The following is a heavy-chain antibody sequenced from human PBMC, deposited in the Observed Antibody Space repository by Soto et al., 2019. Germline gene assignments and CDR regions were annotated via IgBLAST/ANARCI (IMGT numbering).Heavy chain of an antibody. CDR3: ARNTAAGTLSYYYYGMDV. Sequence: SETLSLTCAVSGGSISSSNWWTWVRQPPGKGLEWIGEISHSGTTNYNPSLKSRVTISVDTSKNQFSLKLSSVTAADTAVYYCARNTAAGTLSYYYYGMDVWGQGTTVTVSS. J-gene: IGHJ6*02. CDR1: GGSISSSNW. V-gene: IGHV4-4*02. D-gene: IGHD6-13*01. CDR2: ISHSGTT.